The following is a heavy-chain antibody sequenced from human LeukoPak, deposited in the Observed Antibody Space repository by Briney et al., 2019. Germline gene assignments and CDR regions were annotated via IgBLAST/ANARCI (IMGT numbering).Heavy chain of an antibody. V-gene: IGHV3-48*03. CDR3: ARDLSLTASAAGSPSFDY. CDR2: ISSSGSTI. Sequence: PGGSLRLSCAASGFTFSSYEMNWVRQAPGKGLEWVSYISSSGSTIYYADSVKGRLTIFRDNAKNSLFLQMNSLRPEDTAVYYCARDLSLTASAAGSPSFDYWGQGTLVTVSS. D-gene: IGHD6-13*01. CDR1: GFTFSSYE. J-gene: IGHJ4*02.